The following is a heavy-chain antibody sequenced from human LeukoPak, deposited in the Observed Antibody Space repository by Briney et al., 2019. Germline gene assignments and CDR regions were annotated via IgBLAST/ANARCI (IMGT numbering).Heavy chain of an antibody. CDR1: GGSISSGSYY. J-gene: IGHJ6*02. CDR3: ARHVNYYGSGSYYNSDYYGMDV. CDR2: VYTSGST. D-gene: IGHD3-10*01. Sequence: SQTLSLTCTVSGGSISSGSYYWSWIRQPAGKGLEWIGRVYTSGSTNYNPSLKSRVTISVDTSKNQFSLKLSSVTAADTAVYYCARHVNYYGSGSYYNSDYYGMDVWGQGITVTVSS. V-gene: IGHV4-61*02.